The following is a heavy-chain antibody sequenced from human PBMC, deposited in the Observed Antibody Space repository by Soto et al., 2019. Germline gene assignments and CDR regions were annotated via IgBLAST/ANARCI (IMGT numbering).Heavy chain of an antibody. D-gene: IGHD2-21*02. V-gene: IGHV1-46*01. CDR2: INPSGGST. CDR3: ASSRYGGNFRVGS. J-gene: IGHJ3*01. CDR1: GYTFTSYY. Sequence: QVQLVQSGAEVKKPGASVKVSCKASGYTFTSYYMHWVRQAPGQGLEWMGIINPSGGSTSYAQKFQCRVTMTRDTATSTVYMELSSLRSEDTAVYYCASSRYGGNFRVGSWGQGTMVTVSS.